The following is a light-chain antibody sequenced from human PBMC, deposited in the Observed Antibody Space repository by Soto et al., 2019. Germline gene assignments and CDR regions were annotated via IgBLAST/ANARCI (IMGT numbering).Light chain of an antibody. CDR3: LHRSNWPLT. Sequence: IVLTQSPATLSLSPGERATLSCRASQSVSSHLAWYQQKPGQAPRLLIYDASNRATGIPARFSGSGSGTDFTFTISSLEPEDFAVYYCLHRSNWPLTFGGGTKVDIK. V-gene: IGKV3-11*01. CDR2: DAS. CDR1: QSVSSH. J-gene: IGKJ4*01.